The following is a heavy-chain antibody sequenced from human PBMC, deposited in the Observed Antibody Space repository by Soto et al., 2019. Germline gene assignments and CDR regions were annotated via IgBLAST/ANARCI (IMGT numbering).Heavy chain of an antibody. CDR1: GGSISSGGYS. CDR3: ASGSHVPHY. Sequence: LQLQESGSGLVKPSQTLSLTCAVSGGSISSGGYSWSWIPQPPGKGLEWIGYISHSGSTNYNPSLKRRVTISVDRSKYQFSLKLSSVTDADTAVYFCASGSHVPHYWGQGTLVTVSS. V-gene: IGHV4-30-2*01. CDR2: ISHSGST. D-gene: IGHD6-6*01. J-gene: IGHJ4*02.